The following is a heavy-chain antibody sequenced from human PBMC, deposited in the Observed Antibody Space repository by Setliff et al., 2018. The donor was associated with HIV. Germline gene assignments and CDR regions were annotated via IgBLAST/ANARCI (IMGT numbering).Heavy chain of an antibody. CDR3: ARIVRWELVATSTFFYYYMDV. CDR1: GGSISSSSYY. D-gene: IGHD1-26*01. Sequence: KTSETLSLTCTVSGGSISSSSYYWGCIRQPPGKGLEWIGSIDYSGNTHYNPSLKSRVATSVDTSKNQFSLKLSSVTAADTAVYYCARIVRWELVATSTFFYYYMDVWGKGTTVTVSS. CDR2: IDYSGNT. J-gene: IGHJ6*03. V-gene: IGHV4-39*01.